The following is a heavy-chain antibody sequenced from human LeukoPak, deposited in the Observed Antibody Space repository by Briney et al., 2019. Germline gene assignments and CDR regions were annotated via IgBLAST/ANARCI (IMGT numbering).Heavy chain of an antibody. D-gene: IGHD6-19*01. CDR1: GGSISSYY. Sequence: SETLSLTCTVSGGSISSYYWSWIRQPPGKGLEWIGYIYYSGSTNYNPSLKSRVTISVDTSKNQFSLKLSSVTAADTAVYYCARDPGYSSGWPDWYLDLWGRGTLVTVSS. J-gene: IGHJ2*01. V-gene: IGHV4-59*01. CDR3: ARDPGYSSGWPDWYLDL. CDR2: IYYSGST.